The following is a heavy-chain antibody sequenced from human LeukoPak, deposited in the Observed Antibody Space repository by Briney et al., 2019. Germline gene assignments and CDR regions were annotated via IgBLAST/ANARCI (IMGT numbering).Heavy chain of an antibody. Sequence: PSETLSLTCAVYGGSFSGYYWSWIRQPPGKGLEWIGEINHSGSTNYNPSLKSRVTISVDTSKNQFSLKLSSVTAADTAVYYCARVLGYYDSSGYYGGFDPWGQGTLVTVSS. CDR3: ARVLGYYDSSGYYGGFDP. V-gene: IGHV4-34*01. D-gene: IGHD3-22*01. J-gene: IGHJ5*02. CDR1: GGSFSGYY. CDR2: INHSGST.